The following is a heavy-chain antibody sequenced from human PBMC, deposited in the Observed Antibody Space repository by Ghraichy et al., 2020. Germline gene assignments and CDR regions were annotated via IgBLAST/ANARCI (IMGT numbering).Heavy chain of an antibody. CDR2: TYNSGNT. Sequence: GGSLRLSCAASGFTVSSNYMNWVRQAPGKGLEWVSLTYNSGNTFYADSVEGRFTISRDNSKNTLYLQMNSLRAEDTAVYYCATRTLKLNWYFDLWGRGTLVTVSS. CDR3: ATRTLKLNWYFDL. CDR1: GFTVSSNY. D-gene: IGHD1-1*01. J-gene: IGHJ2*01. V-gene: IGHV3-53*01.